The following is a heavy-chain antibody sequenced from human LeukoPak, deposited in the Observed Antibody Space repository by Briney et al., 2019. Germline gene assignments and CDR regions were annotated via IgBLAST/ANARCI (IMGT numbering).Heavy chain of an antibody. Sequence: GGSLRLSCAASGFTFSSYGMRWVRQAPGKGLEWVAVISYDGSNKYYADSVKGRFTISRDNSKNTLYLQMNSLRAEDTAVYYCATTAMALGGDYWGQGTLVTVSS. CDR2: ISYDGSNK. J-gene: IGHJ4*02. CDR3: ATTAMALGGDY. CDR1: GFTFSSYG. V-gene: IGHV3-30*03. D-gene: IGHD5-18*01.